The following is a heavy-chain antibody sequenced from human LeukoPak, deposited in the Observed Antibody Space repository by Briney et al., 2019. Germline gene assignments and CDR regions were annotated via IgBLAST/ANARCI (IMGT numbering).Heavy chain of an antibody. V-gene: IGHV3-7*01. CDR2: IKQDGSEK. J-gene: IGHJ4*02. CDR3: ARIGYSSSSFDY. CDR1: GFRFTNYW. Sequence: GGSLRLSCAASGFRFTNYWMSWVRQAPGKGLEWVADIKQDGSEKDYVDSMKGRFTISRDNAKNSVYLQVNSLRAEDTAVYYCARIGYSSSSFDYWGQGTLVTVSS. D-gene: IGHD6-13*01.